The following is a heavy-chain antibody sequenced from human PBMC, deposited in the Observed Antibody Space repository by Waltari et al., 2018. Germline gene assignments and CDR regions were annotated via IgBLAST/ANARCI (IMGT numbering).Heavy chain of an antibody. V-gene: IGHV3-23*05. D-gene: IGHD3-10*01. Sequence: VYLLESGGGLVQPGGSLRTSCVGAGFDYSSSAMSWVRQAPGKGLEWVSGIDNSGDTTYYAGSVKGRFTISRDDSRNTVYLHMTTLRVDDTAVYYCAKDSGYSMIRGRENSWGQGTLVIVSS. CDR2: IDNSGDTT. CDR1: GFDYSSSA. J-gene: IGHJ4*02. CDR3: AKDSGYSMIRGRENS.